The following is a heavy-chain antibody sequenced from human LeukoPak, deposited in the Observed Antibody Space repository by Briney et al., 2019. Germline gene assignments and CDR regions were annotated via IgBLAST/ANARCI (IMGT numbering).Heavy chain of an antibody. CDR1: GGSITNSYW. V-gene: IGHV4-4*02. CDR2: IYYSGST. D-gene: IGHD5-12*01. Sequence: SGTLSLTCAVSGGSITNSYWWTWVRQSPGKGLEWVGEIYYSGSTYYNPSLKSRVTISVDTSKNQFSLKLSSVTAADTAVYYCASGYAPAYFDYWGQGTLVTVSS. CDR3: ASGYAPAYFDY. J-gene: IGHJ4*02.